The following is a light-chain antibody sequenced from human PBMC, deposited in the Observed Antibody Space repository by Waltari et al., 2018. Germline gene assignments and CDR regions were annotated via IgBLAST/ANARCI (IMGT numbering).Light chain of an antibody. CDR1: NIGSKS. Sequence: SYVLTQPPSASVAPGKTARFTCGGNNIGSKSVHLYQQKPGQAPVLVIYYDSDRPSGIPERFSGSNSGNTATLTISRVEAGDEADYYCQVWDSGSDHPVFGGGTKLTVL. CDR2: YDS. V-gene: IGLV3-21*04. J-gene: IGLJ3*02. CDR3: QVWDSGSDHPV.